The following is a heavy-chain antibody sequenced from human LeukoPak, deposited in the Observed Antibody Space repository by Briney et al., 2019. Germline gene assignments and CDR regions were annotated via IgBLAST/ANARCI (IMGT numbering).Heavy chain of an antibody. CDR1: GYTFTGYY. CDR2: INPNSGGT. D-gene: IGHD3-9*01. Sequence: ASVKVSCKASGYTFTGYYMHWVRQAPGQGLGWMGWINPNSGGTNYAQKFQGRVTMTRDTSISTAYMELSRLRSDDTAVYYCARVYVDDYDILTGYYDYWGQGTLVTVSS. V-gene: IGHV1-2*02. CDR3: ARVYVDDYDILTGYYDY. J-gene: IGHJ4*02.